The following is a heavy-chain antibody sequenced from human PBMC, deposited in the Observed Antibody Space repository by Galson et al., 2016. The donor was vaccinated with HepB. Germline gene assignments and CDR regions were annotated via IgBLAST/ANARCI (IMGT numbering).Heavy chain of an antibody. Sequence: SLRLSCAASGFTFNDYALHWVRQTPGKGLEWVSLVSGDGYSTYYADSVKGRFTISRDNSKTSLYLQMNSQRTEDTAFYYCARGLRGIDYRVLGWGQGTLVTVSS. V-gene: IGHV3-43*02. CDR1: GFTFNDYA. J-gene: IGHJ4*02. CDR2: VSGDGYST. CDR3: ARGLRGIDYRVLG. D-gene: IGHD4-11*01.